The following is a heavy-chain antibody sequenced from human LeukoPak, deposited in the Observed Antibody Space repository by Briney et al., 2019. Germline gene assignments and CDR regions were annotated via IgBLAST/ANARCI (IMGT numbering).Heavy chain of an antibody. CDR3: ARDRAVAGLNRVPEKFDY. D-gene: IGHD6-19*01. CDR2: ISSSGSTI. V-gene: IGHV3-48*03. CDR1: GFTFSSCE. Sequence: GGSLRLSCAASGFTFSSCEMKCVRQAPGKGRGSVSYISSSGSTIYYADSVKGRFTISRDNAKNSLYLQMNRLRAEDTAVSYCARDRAVAGLNRVPEKFDYWGQGTLVTVSS. J-gene: IGHJ4*02.